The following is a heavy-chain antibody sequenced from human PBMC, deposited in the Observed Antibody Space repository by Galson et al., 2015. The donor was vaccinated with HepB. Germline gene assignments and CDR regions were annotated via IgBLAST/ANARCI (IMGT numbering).Heavy chain of an antibody. CDR2: ISYDGSNK. D-gene: IGHD1-26*01. J-gene: IGHJ4*02. Sequence: SLRLSCAASGFTFSSYGMHWVRQAPGKGLEWVAVISYDGSNKYYADSVKGRFTISRDNSKNTLYLQLNSLRAEDTAVYYCATELSATGEWELHDYWGQGTLVTVSS. CDR1: GFTFSSYG. V-gene: IGHV3-30*03. CDR3: ATELSATGEWELHDY.